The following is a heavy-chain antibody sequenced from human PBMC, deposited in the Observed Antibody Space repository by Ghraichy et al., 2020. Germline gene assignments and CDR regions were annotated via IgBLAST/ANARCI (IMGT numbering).Heavy chain of an antibody. V-gene: IGHV3-15*01. Sequence: GESLNISCTASGFTFNDAWMTWVRQAPGKGLEWVGRIKRETEGGTTDYAGPLKGRFAISRDDSTNTVYLQMNSLKTEDTTVNFCTMGMRKTDPDYWGQGTRVTVS. CDR3: TMGMRKTDPDY. J-gene: IGHJ4*02. D-gene: IGHD1-14*01. CDR1: GFTFNDAW. CDR2: IKRETEGGTT.